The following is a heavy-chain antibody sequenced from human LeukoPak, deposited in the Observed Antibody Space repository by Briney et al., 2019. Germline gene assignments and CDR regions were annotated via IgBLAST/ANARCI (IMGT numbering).Heavy chain of an antibody. CDR2: ISSSGSTI. CDR1: GFTFSSYE. Sequence: PGGSLRLSCAASGFTFSSYEMNWVRQAPGKGLEWVSYISSSGSTIYYADSVKGRFTISRDNSKNTLYLQMNSLRAEDTAVYYCAKDGTDYPYWGQGTLVTVSS. J-gene: IGHJ4*02. D-gene: IGHD1-1*01. CDR3: AKDGTDYPY. V-gene: IGHV3-48*03.